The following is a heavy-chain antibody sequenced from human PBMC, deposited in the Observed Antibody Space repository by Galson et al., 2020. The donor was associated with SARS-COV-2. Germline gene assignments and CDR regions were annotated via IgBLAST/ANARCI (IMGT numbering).Heavy chain of an antibody. CDR2: IKQDGSEK. CDR1: GFTFSSYW. J-gene: IGHJ4*02. D-gene: IGHD3-9*01. CDR3: ARKGPPTRDIYDILTGYREEYFDY. Sequence: PGGSLRLSCAASGFTFSSYWMSWVRQAPGKGLEWVANIKQDGSEKYYVDSVKGRFTISRDNAKNSLYLQMNSLRAEDTAVYYCARKGPPTRDIYDILTGYREEYFDYWGQGTLVTVSS. V-gene: IGHV3-7*01.